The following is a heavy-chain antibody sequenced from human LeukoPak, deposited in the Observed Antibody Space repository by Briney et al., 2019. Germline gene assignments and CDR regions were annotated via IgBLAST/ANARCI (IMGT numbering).Heavy chain of an antibody. CDR3: ARDYDFWSGYQYNWFDP. D-gene: IGHD3-3*01. CDR1: GFTFSSYS. CDR2: ISSSSSTI. Sequence: PGGSLRLSCAASGFTFSSYSMNWVRQAPGKGLEWVSYISSSSSTIYYADSVKGRFTISRDNAKNSLYLQMNSLRAEDTAVYYCARDYDFWSGYQYNWFDPWGQGTLVTVSS. J-gene: IGHJ5*02. V-gene: IGHV3-48*01.